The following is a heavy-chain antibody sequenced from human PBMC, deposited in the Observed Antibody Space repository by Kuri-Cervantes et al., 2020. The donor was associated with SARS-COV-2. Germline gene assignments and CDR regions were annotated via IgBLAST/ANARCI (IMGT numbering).Heavy chain of an antibody. J-gene: IGHJ4*02. D-gene: IGHD1-1*01. V-gene: IGHV1-18*04. CDR1: GYTFSNYG. CDR3: ARVNWDVPFTTLDY. Sequence: ASVKVSCKASGYTFSNYGFSWVRQAPGQGLEWMGWVSSYTGNTDYAQKFLGRITMTADKSTTTADLELRSLRSDDTAVCYCARVNWDVPFTTLDYWGQGTRVTVSS. CDR2: VSSYTGNT.